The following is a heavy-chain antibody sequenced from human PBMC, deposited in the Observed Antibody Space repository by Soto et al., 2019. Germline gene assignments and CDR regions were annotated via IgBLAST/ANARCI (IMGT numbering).Heavy chain of an antibody. Sequence: QITLKESGPPLVKPTQTLTLTCTFSGFSLSSGGVGVGWIRQPPGKGLEWLALIYWNDDKRYSPSLKSRLTITKDTSKNQVVLLMTNMDPVDTATYYCAHRGYGDYPRDNWFDPWGQGTLVTVSS. J-gene: IGHJ5*02. D-gene: IGHD4-17*01. CDR2: IYWNDDK. CDR3: AHRGYGDYPRDNWFDP. CDR1: GFSLSSGGVG. V-gene: IGHV2-5*01.